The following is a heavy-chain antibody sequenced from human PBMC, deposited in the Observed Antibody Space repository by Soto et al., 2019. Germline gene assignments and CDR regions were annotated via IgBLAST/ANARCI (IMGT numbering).Heavy chain of an antibody. J-gene: IGHJ3*02. D-gene: IGHD6-19*01. CDR2: INSDGSST. Sequence: EVQLVESGGGLVQPGGSLTLSCAASGFTFSNYWMHWVRQAPGKGLVWVSRINSDGSSTTYADSVKGRFTISRDNAKNKLHLEMNSLRAEDTDVYYCARRGAGFDIWGQGTMVTVAS. CDR1: GFTFSNYW. V-gene: IGHV3-74*01. CDR3: ARRGAGFDI.